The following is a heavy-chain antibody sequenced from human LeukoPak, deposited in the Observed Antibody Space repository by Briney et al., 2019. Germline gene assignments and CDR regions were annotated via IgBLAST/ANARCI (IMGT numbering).Heavy chain of an antibody. CDR3: ARVLGSMVRGVDV. V-gene: IGHV3-21*01. CDR2: ISSSSSYI. Sequence: GGSLRLSCAASGFTFSSYSMNWVRQAPGKGLEWVSSISSSSSYIYYADSVKGRFTISRDNAKNSLYLQMNSLRAEDTAVYYCARVLGSMVRGVDVWGKGTTVTISS. CDR1: GFTFSSYS. D-gene: IGHD3-10*01. J-gene: IGHJ6*04.